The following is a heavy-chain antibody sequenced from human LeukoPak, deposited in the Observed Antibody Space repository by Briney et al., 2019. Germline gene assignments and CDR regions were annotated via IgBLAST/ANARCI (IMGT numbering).Heavy chain of an antibody. CDR3: ATETIGRHYDY. CDR1: GGSISSYY. Sequence: ETLSLTCTVSGGSISSYYWNWVRQAPGKGQEWVSSIGSTGTDRYYADSVKGRFTISRDNAKNSLYLQMNSLRAEDTAVYYCATETIGRHYDYWGQGTLLTVSS. D-gene: IGHD1-14*01. V-gene: IGHV3-21*04. J-gene: IGHJ4*02. CDR2: IGSTGTDR.